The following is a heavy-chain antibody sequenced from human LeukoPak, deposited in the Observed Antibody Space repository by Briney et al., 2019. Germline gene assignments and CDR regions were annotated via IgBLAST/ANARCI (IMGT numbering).Heavy chain of an antibody. CDR2: IYHSGST. D-gene: IGHD6-19*01. CDR1: GYSISSGYY. J-gene: IGHJ4*02. Sequence: PSETLSLTCTVSGYSISSGYYWGWIRQPPGKGLEWIGSIYHSGSTYYNPSLKSRVTISVDTSKNQFSLKLSSVTAADTAVYYCARVPIAVGTFDYWGQGTLVTVSS. V-gene: IGHV4-38-2*02. CDR3: ARVPIAVGTFDY.